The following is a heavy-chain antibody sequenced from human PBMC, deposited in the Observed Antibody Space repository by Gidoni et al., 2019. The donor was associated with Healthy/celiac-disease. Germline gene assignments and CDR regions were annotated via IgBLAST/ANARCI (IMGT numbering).Heavy chain of an antibody. CDR2: LSSSSSYT. CDR1: GFTFSDYY. CDR3: ARAVGTTVVTLYFDL. D-gene: IGHD4-17*01. Sequence: QVQLVESGGGLVKHGGSLRLSCAASGFTFSDYYMSWIRQAPGKGLEWVSYLSSSSSYTNYADSVTGRFTISRDNAKTSLYLQMHSLRAEDTAVYYCARAVGTTVVTLYFDLWGRGTLVTVSS. J-gene: IGHJ2*01. V-gene: IGHV3-11*06.